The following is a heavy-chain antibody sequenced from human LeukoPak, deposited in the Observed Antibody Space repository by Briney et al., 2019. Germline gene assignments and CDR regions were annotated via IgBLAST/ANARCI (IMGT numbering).Heavy chain of an antibody. Sequence: SETLSLTCTVSGGSISSSSYYWGWIRQPPGKGLEWIGSIYYSGSTYYNPSLKSRVTISVDTSKNQFSLKLSSVTAADTAVYYCARQGDSSGYYYYYYYYGMDVWGQGTTVTVSS. CDR1: GGSISSSSYY. V-gene: IGHV4-39*01. CDR2: IYYSGST. J-gene: IGHJ6*02. CDR3: ARQGDSSGYYYYYYYYGMDV. D-gene: IGHD3-22*01.